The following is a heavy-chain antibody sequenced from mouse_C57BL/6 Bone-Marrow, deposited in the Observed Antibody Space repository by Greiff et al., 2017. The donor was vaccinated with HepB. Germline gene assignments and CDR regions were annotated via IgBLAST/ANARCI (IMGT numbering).Heavy chain of an antibody. CDR1: GYTLTDYY. V-gene: IGHV1-26*01. CDR3: ARVREGSTTVVATDD. D-gene: IGHD1-1*01. Sequence: EVQLQQSGPELVKPGASVKISCKASGYTLTDYYMNWVKQSHGKSLEWIGDITPNNGGTSYNQKFKGKATLTVDKSSSTAYMELRSLTSEDSAVYYCARVREGSTTVVATDDWGQGTSVTVSS. J-gene: IGHJ4*01. CDR2: ITPNNGGT.